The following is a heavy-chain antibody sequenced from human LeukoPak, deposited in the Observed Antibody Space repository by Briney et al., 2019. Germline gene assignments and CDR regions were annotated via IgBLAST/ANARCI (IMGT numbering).Heavy chain of an antibody. J-gene: IGHJ4*02. D-gene: IGHD2-2*01. CDR1: GFAFDEHG. CDR2: INWSGGST. Sequence: AGGSLRLSCTASGFAFDEHGMSWVRQVPGKGLEWVSGINWSGGSTGYADPLRGRFTISRDNAKNSLYLQMDSLRAEDTALYYCASAPITSPFYFDYWGQGTLVTVSS. CDR3: ASAPITSPFYFDY. V-gene: IGHV3-20*04.